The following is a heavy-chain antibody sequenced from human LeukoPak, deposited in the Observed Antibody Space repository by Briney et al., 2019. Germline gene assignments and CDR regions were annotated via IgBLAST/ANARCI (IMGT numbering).Heavy chain of an antibody. V-gene: IGHV4-38-2*02. J-gene: IGHJ4*02. Sequence: PSETLSLTCTVSGYSIGTGYYWGWIRQPPGKTLEWIGSMYHSGFTYYNPSLKSRVTISMDTSKNQFSLKLSPVTAADTAFYYCAGKYYFGSSGYFYVDYWGQGALVTVSS. CDR3: AGKYYFGSSGYFYVDY. CDR2: MYHSGFT. CDR1: GYSIGTGYY. D-gene: IGHD3-22*01.